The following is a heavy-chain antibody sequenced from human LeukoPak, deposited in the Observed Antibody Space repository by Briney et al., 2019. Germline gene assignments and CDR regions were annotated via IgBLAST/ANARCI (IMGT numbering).Heavy chain of an antibody. CDR1: RGSIDGYY. V-gene: IGHV4-59*08. CDR2: IYYSGST. CDR3: ARHWMAVAPYWYFDL. D-gene: IGHD6-19*01. Sequence: SETPSLTCTVSRGSIDGYYWSWIRQPPGKGLEWIGYIYYSGSTNYNPSLKSRVTISVDTSKNQFSLKLNSVIAADTAMYYCARHWMAVAPYWYFDLWGRGTLVTVSS. J-gene: IGHJ2*01.